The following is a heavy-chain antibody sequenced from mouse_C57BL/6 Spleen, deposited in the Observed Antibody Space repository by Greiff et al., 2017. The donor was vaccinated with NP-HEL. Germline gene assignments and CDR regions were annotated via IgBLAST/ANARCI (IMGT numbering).Heavy chain of an antibody. CDR2: ISGGGGNT. CDR3: ARQGSYDYAMDY. J-gene: IGHJ4*01. D-gene: IGHD1-1*01. V-gene: IGHV5-9*01. Sequence: DVKLVEPGGGLVKPGGSLKLSCAASGFTFSSYTMSWVRQTPEKRLEWVATISGGGGNTYYPDSVQGRFTISRDNAKNTLYLQMSSLRSEDTALYYCARQGSYDYAMDYWGQGTSVTVSS. CDR1: GFTFSSYT.